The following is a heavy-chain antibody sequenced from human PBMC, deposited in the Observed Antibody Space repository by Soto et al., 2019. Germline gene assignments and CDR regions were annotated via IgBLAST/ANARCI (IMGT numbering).Heavy chain of an antibody. CDR2: TYYSGST. V-gene: IGHV4-59*12. CDR1: GGSISGNY. J-gene: IGHJ5*02. CDR3: ARDGFYNSGLGFDP. D-gene: IGHD6-25*01. Sequence: LSLTCTASGGSISGNYWSWIRQPPGKGLEWIGYTYYSGSTNYNPSLKSRVTISIDTSKNQFSLKLTSVTAADTAVYYCARDGFYNSGLGFDPWGQGTLVTVSS.